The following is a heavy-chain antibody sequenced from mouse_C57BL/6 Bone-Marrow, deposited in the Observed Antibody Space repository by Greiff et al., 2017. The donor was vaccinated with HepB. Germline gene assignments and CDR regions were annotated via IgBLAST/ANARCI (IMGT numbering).Heavy chain of an antibody. V-gene: IGHV1-59*01. D-gene: IGHD3-2*02. CDR3: ARKDSSGYWFAY. Sequence: VQLQQPGAELVRPGTSVKLSCKASGYTFTSYWMHWVKQRPGQGLEWIGVIDPSDSYTNYNQKFKGKATLTVDTSSSTAYMQLSSLTSEDSAVYYCARKDSSGYWFAYWGQGTLVTVSA. CDR1: GYTFTSYW. CDR2: IDPSDSYT. J-gene: IGHJ3*01.